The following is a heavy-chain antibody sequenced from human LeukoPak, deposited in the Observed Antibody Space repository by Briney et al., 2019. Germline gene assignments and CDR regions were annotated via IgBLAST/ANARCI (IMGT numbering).Heavy chain of an antibody. Sequence: SETLSLTCAVSGGSISSGGYSWSWIRQPPGKGLEWIGYIYHSGSTNYNPSLKSRVTISVDTSKNQFSLKLSSVTAADTAVYYCARGRDCSSTSCYEGYYYYYGMDVWGQGTTVTVSS. CDR1: GGSISSGGYS. V-gene: IGHV4-30-2*01. CDR3: ARGRDCSSTSCYEGYYYYYGMDV. CDR2: IYHSGST. J-gene: IGHJ6*02. D-gene: IGHD2-2*01.